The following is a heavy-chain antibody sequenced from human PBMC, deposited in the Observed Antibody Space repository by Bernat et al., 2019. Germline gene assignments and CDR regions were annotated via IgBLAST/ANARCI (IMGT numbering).Heavy chain of an antibody. D-gene: IGHD2-8*01. CDR1: GFTCSSYW. Sequence: EVQLVESGGGLVQPGGSLRLSCAASGFTCSSYWMSWVRQSPGKGLEWVANIKEDGNEKYYVDSVKGRFTISRDNAKYSLYLQMSSLGAEDTAVYYCARGGKMYASWWGQGTLVTVSS. CDR2: IKEDGNEK. J-gene: IGHJ4*02. CDR3: ARGGKMYASW. V-gene: IGHV3-7*03.